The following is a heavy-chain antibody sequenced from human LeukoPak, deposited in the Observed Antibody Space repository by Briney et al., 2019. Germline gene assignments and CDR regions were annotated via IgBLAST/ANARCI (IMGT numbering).Heavy chain of an antibody. CDR3: ARGYCRGGSCYWNYYYYYMDV. D-gene: IGHD2-15*01. CDR2: INPHSGGT. Sequence: ASVKVSCKASGYTFTGYYMHWVRQAPGQGLEWMGWINPHSGGTNYAQKFQGRVTMTRDTSISTAYMELSRLRSDDTAVYYCARGYCRGGSCYWNYYYYYMDVWGKGTTVTISS. V-gene: IGHV1-2*02. J-gene: IGHJ6*03. CDR1: GYTFTGYY.